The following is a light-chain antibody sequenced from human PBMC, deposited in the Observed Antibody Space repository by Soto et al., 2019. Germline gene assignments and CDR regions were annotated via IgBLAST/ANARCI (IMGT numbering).Light chain of an antibody. J-gene: IGKJ1*01. Sequence: EIVLTQSPGTLSLSPGERATLSCRASQSISSSYLAWYQQKPGQAPRLLIYGPSSRATGIPDRFSGSGSGTDFTLTISRLEPEDFAVYYCQQYGSSSWTFGQGTKVEIE. CDR3: QQYGSSSWT. CDR1: QSISSSY. CDR2: GPS. V-gene: IGKV3-20*01.